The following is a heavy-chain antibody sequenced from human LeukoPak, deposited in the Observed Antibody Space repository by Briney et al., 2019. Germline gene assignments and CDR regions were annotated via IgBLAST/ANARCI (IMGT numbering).Heavy chain of an antibody. Sequence: PSETLSLTCTVSGYSISSGYYWGWIRQPPGKGLEWIGSIYHSGSTNYNPSLKSRVTISVDTSKNQFSLKLSSVTAADTAVYYCARGFTNSSSWYSFYYYYMDVWGKGTTVTISS. V-gene: IGHV4-38-2*02. J-gene: IGHJ6*03. CDR1: GYSISSGYY. CDR3: ARGFTNSSSWYSFYYYYMDV. CDR2: IYHSGST. D-gene: IGHD6-13*01.